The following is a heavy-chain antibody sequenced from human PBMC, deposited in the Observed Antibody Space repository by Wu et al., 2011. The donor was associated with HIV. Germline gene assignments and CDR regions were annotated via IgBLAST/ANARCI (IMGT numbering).Heavy chain of an antibody. V-gene: IGHV1-2*02. D-gene: IGHD3-10*02. J-gene: IGHJ4*02. CDR1: GYSFNDYY. CDR2: INPYDWCH. Sequence: QVQLVQSGAVVKKPGASVKVSCKASGYSFNDYYIHWVRQAPGQGPEWMGWINPYDWCHILCRGISGQGHLRQGHVHQFSLHGAKDLTTRPYSFCARAQTKXQMLTPFDFWGQGTLVTVSS. CDR3: ARAQTKXQMLTPFDF.